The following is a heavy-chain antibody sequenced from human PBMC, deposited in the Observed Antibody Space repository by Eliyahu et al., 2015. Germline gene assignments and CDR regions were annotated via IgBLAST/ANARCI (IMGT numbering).Heavy chain of an antibody. J-gene: IGHJ4*02. CDR1: GFTFNDYW. CDR3: ARGRGKDY. Sequence: EVQLVESGGGLVQPGGSLRLSCAASGFTFNDYWMHWVRQAPGKGLVWVSRIDSDGTGTTYADSVQGRFTISRDNAKNTVYLQMSSLRVEDTAVYYCARGRGKDYWGQGTLVTVSS. V-gene: IGHV3-74*01. CDR2: IDSDGTGT.